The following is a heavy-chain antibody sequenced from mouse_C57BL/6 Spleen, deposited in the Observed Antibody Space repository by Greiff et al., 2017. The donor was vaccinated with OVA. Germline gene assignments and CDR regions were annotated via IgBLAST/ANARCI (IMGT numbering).Heavy chain of an antibody. CDR1: GYSFTDYN. CDR3: ARSLVITTVVATRAMDY. Sequence: EVKLLESGPELVKPGASVKISCKASGYSFTDYNMNWVKQSNGKSLEWIGVINPNYGTTSYNQKFKGKATLTVDQSSSTAYMQLNSLTSEDSAVYYCARSLVITTVVATRAMDYWGQGTSVTVSS. V-gene: IGHV1-39*01. D-gene: IGHD1-1*01. CDR2: INPNYGTT. J-gene: IGHJ4*01.